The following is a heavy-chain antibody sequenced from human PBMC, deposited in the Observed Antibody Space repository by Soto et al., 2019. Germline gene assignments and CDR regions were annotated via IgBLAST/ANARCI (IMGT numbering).Heavy chain of an antibody. CDR2: IYYSGST. J-gene: IGHJ3*01. V-gene: IGHV4-31*01. CDR1: GGSISSGGYY. CDR3: VGGRGADR. D-gene: IGHD3-10*01. Sequence: QVQLQESGPGLVKPSQTLSLTCTVSGGSISSGGYYWSWIRQHPGKGLEWIGYIYYSGSTYYNPSXXDXVXRSVDPSRNRFSLRLSPVAAADPAEYYCVGGRGADRWGQGTMVTVSS.